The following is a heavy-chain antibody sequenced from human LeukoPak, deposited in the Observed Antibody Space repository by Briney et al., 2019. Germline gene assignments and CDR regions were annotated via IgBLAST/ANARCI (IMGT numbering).Heavy chain of an antibody. Sequence: QSGGSLRLSCAASGFTFNTYAMTWVRQAPGKGLEWVSAISASGGSTYYADSVKGRFTISRDNSKNTLYLQMNSLRDDDTAIYYCAKDRAAYGDNPLFDYWGQGTLVTVSS. V-gene: IGHV3-23*01. CDR3: AKDRAAYGDNPLFDY. D-gene: IGHD4-17*01. J-gene: IGHJ4*02. CDR1: GFTFNTYA. CDR2: ISASGGST.